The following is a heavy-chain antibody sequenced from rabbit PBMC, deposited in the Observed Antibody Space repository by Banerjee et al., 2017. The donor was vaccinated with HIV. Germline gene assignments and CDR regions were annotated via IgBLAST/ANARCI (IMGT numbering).Heavy chain of an antibody. CDR3: ARWGYGMDL. Sequence: QQLVESGGGLVKPEGSLTLTCKASGFDLSRYYYMCWVRQAPGKGLELIACIDTNSDSTSYASWAKGRFTISKTSSTTVTLQMTSLTAADTATYFCARWGYGMDLWGPGTLVTVS. J-gene: IGHJ6*01. CDR1: GFDLSRYYY. CDR2: IDTNSDST. V-gene: IGHV1S45*01. D-gene: IGHD3-1*01.